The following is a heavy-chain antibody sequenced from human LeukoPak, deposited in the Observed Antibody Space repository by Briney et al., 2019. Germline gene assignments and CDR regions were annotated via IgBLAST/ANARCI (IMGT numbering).Heavy chain of an antibody. V-gene: IGHV1-18*01. Sequence: GASVKVSCKASGYSFASYGISWVRQAPGQGLEWMGWINPYNGNTNYAQRLQGRITMTTDTSTTTAYMELRSLTSDDTAVYYCARAPYSAAYNWFDPWGQGTLDTVSS. CDR2: INPYNGNT. CDR3: ARAPYSAAYNWFDP. D-gene: IGHD2-2*01. CDR1: GYSFASYG. J-gene: IGHJ5*02.